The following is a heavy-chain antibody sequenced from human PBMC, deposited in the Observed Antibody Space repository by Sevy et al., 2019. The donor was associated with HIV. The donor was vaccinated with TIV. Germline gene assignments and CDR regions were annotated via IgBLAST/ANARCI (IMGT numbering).Heavy chain of an antibody. J-gene: IGHJ6*02. CDR2: IHPGDSDT. Sequence: GESLKISCKGSGYTFTDYWIVWVRQMPGKGLEWMGIIHPGDSDTTYSPSLQGQVTISADKSISTTYLQWSSLKASDTAMYYCARGARGTLPSYYYYGMDVWGLGTTVAVSS. CDR1: GYTFTDYW. D-gene: IGHD1-1*01. V-gene: IGHV5-51*01. CDR3: ARGARGTLPSYYYYGMDV.